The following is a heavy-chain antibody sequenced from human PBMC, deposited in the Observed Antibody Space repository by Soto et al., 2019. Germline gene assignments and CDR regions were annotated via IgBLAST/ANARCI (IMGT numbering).Heavy chain of an antibody. J-gene: IGHJ4*02. Sequence: EVQLVESGGGLVKPGGSLRHSCAASGFTFSDYSMNWVRQAPGKGLEWVSSISGSSDYKYYEDSLRGRFTISRDNAKNSLYLQMNSLRVEDTAVYYCARIDSGGWFFLDYWGQGDLVSASP. V-gene: IGHV3-21*01. CDR2: ISGSSDYK. CDR1: GFTFSDYS. D-gene: IGHD6-19*01. CDR3: ARIDSGGWFFLDY.